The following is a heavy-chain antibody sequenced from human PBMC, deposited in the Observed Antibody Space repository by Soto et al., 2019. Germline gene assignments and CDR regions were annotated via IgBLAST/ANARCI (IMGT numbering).Heavy chain of an antibody. CDR2: IYHSGTT. V-gene: IGHV4-4*02. D-gene: IGHD2-21*02. CDR1: GGSISSINW. CDR3: AREYAGDNMDV. Sequence: QVQLQESGPGLVKPSGTLSLTCTVSGGSISSINWWSWVRQPPGKGLEWIGDIYHSGTTNYNPSLKSRVTISLDKSKNQVSLKLSSVTAADTAVYYCAREYAGDNMDVWGQGTTVTVSS. J-gene: IGHJ6*02.